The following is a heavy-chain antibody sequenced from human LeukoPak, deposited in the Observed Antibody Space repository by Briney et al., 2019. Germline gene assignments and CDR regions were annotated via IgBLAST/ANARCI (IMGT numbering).Heavy chain of an antibody. CDR3: ARADSSDYALDY. CDR1: GFTFSSYA. V-gene: IGHV3-23*01. D-gene: IGHD3-22*01. CDR2: ISGSGGST. J-gene: IGHJ4*02. Sequence: GGSLRLSCAASGFTFSSYAMSWVRQAPGKGLEWVSAISGSGGSTYYADSVKGRFTISRDNSKNTLYLQMNSLRAEDTAVYYCARADSSDYALDYWGQGALVTVSS.